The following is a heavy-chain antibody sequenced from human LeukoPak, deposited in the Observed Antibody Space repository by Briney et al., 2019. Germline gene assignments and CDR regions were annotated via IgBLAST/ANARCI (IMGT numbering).Heavy chain of an antibody. CDR3: ACDYGGNPLDY. Sequence: GASVKVSCKASGYTFTSYDINWVRQAPGQGLEWMGRINPNSGGTNYAQKFQGRVTMTRDTSISTAYMELSRLRSDDTAVYYCACDYGGNPLDYWGQGTLVTVSS. V-gene: IGHV1-2*06. D-gene: IGHD4-23*01. CDR2: INPNSGGT. CDR1: GYTFTSYD. J-gene: IGHJ4*02.